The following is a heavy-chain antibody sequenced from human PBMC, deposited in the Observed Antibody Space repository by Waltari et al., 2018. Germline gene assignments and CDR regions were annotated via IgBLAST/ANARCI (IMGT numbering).Heavy chain of an antibody. CDR3: ARHTSGYQDV. J-gene: IGHJ3*01. V-gene: IGHV3-33*01. Sequence: QVQLVESGGGVVQPGTSLRLSCAASGFIFRNNGMNWVRQAPGKGLEWVANIWYDGNNKYDADSVKGRFTISRDNSKNMVYLQMNSLRAEDTAIYYCARHTSGYQDVWGQGTMVTVSS. CDR1: GFIFRNNG. D-gene: IGHD3-22*01. CDR2: IWYDGNNK.